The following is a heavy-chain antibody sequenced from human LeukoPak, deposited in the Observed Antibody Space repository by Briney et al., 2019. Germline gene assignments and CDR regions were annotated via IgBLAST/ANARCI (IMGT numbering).Heavy chain of an antibody. CDR1: GGSISSYY. CDR3: ARGDEWWGALDY. V-gene: IGHV4-59*12. J-gene: IGHJ4*02. CDR2: IYYSGST. Sequence: PSETLSLTCTVSGGSISSYYWSWIRQPPGKGLEWIGYIYYSGSTYYNPSLKSRVTMSVDTSKNQFSLSLSSVTAADTAVYYCARGDEWWGALDYWGQGTLVTVSS. D-gene: IGHD1-26*01.